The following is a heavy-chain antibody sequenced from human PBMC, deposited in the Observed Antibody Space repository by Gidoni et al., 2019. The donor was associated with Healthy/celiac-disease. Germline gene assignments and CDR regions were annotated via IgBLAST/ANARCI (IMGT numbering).Heavy chain of an antibody. CDR1: GGSISSYY. V-gene: IGHV4-59*01. Sequence: QVQLQESGPGLVKPSETLSLTCTVSGGSISSYYLSWIRQPPGKGLEWIGYSYYSGSTNYNPSLKSRVTISVDTSKNQFSLKLSSVTAADTAVYYCARDGTDWNSGYFDYWGQGTLVTVSS. J-gene: IGHJ4*02. D-gene: IGHD1-7*01. CDR3: ARDGTDWNSGYFDY. CDR2: SYYSGST.